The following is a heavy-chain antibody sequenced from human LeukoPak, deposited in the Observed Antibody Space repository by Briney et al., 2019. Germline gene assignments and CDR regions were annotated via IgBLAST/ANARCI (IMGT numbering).Heavy chain of an antibody. CDR1: GFTFSSYG. V-gene: IGHV3-23*01. CDR2: ISATGGST. D-gene: IGHD6-19*01. J-gene: IGHJ4*02. CDR3: AKGGYSSGWRNHFDY. Sequence: PGGSLGLSCAASGFTFSSYGITWVRQAPGKGLEWVSPISATGGSTYYADSVKGRFTISRDNSKDTLYLQMNSLRAEDTAVYYCAKGGYSSGWRNHFDYWGQGTLVTVSS.